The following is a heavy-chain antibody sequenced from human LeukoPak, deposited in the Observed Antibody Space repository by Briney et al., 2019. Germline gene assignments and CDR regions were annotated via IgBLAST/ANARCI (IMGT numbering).Heavy chain of an antibody. D-gene: IGHD3-10*01. CDR2: MSYDGSNK. Sequence: PGRSLRLSCAASGFTFSSYVMHWVRQAPGKGLEWVAAMSYDGSNKHYVDSVKGRFTISRDNSKNTLYLQMNSLRGEDTAVYYCAKDSYYDSGSLDYWGQGTLVTVSS. J-gene: IGHJ4*02. CDR1: GFTFSSYV. CDR3: AKDSYYDSGSLDY. V-gene: IGHV3-30*18.